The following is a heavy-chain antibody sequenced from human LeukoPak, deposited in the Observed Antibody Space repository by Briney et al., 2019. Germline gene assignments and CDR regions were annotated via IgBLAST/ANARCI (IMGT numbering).Heavy chain of an antibody. J-gene: IGHJ4*02. CDR1: GGSISSYY. D-gene: IGHD2-21*02. Sequence: ASETLSLTCTVSGGSISSYYWSWIRQPPGKGLEWIGYIYYSGSTNYNPSLKSRVTISVDTSKNQFSLKLSSVTAADTAVYYCARAGPGRTAPFDYWGQGTLVTVSS. CDR2: IYYSGST. V-gene: IGHV4-59*01. CDR3: ARAGPGRTAPFDY.